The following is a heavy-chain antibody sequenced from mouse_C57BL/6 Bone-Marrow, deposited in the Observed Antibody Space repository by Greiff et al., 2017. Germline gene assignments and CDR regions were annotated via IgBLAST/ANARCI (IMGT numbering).Heavy chain of an antibody. V-gene: IGHV7-3*01. CDR2: IRNKANGYTT. D-gene: IGHD1-1*01. CDR1: GFTFTDYY. J-gene: IGHJ3*01. Sequence: EVKLVESGGGLVQPGGSLSLSCAASGFTFTDYYMSWVRQPPGKALEWLGFIRNKANGYTTEYSASVKGRFTISRDNSQSILYLQMNALRAEDSATYDCARYMSYGSDAWFAYWGQGTLVTVSA. CDR3: ARYMSYGSDAWFAY.